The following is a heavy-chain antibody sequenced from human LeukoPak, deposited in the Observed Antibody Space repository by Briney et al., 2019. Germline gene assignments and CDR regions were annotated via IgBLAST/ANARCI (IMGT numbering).Heavy chain of an antibody. V-gene: IGHV1-69*13. D-gene: IGHD3-22*01. CDR1: GGTFSSYA. Sequence: SVKVSCKASGGTFSSYAISWVRQAPGQGLEWMGGIIPIFGTANYAQKFQGRVTITADESTSTAYMELSSLRSEDTAVYYCARDGYNYDSSGYYYGDFQHWGQGTLVTVSS. J-gene: IGHJ1*01. CDR3: ARDGYNYDSSGYYYGDFQH. CDR2: IIPIFGTA.